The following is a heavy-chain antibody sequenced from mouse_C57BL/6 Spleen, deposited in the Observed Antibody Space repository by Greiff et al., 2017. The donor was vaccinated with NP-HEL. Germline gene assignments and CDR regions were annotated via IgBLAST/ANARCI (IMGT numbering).Heavy chain of an antibody. D-gene: IGHD2-1*01. V-gene: IGHV1-69*01. J-gene: IGHJ3*01. CDR2: IDPSDSYT. CDR3: ARKRSTMAPFAY. Sequence: QVQLKESGAELVMPGASVKLSCKASGYTFTSYWMHWVKQRPGQGLEWIGEIDPSDSYTNYNQKFKGKSTLTVDKSSSTAYMQLSSLTSEDSAVYYCARKRSTMAPFAYWGQGTLVTVSA. CDR1: GYTFTSYW.